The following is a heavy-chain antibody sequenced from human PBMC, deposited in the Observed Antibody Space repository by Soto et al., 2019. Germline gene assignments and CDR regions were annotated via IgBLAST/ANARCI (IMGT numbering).Heavy chain of an antibody. CDR3: TTDPVTMIVVVPSSG. D-gene: IGHD3-22*01. J-gene: IGHJ4*02. Sequence: GGSLRLSCAASGFTFSSYAMSWVRQAPGKGLEWASAISGSGGSTYYADSVKGRFTISRDNSKNTLYLQMNSLRAEDTAVYYCTTDPVTMIVVVPSSGWGQGTLVTVSS. CDR1: GFTFSSYA. V-gene: IGHV3-23*01. CDR2: ISGSGGST.